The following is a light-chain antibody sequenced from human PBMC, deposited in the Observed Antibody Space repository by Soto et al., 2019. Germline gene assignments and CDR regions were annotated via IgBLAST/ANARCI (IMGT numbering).Light chain of an antibody. CDR2: AAS. Sequence: EIVITQSPATLSVSPGEGATLSCRASQGIGNTLAWYQQKPGQTPRLLIYAASIRATGVPARFSGSGSGTDFTLTINSLQSEDFAVYYCQQYYTTPAITFGQGTRLEIK. V-gene: IGKV3-15*01. CDR1: QGIGNT. CDR3: QQYYTTPAIT. J-gene: IGKJ5*01.